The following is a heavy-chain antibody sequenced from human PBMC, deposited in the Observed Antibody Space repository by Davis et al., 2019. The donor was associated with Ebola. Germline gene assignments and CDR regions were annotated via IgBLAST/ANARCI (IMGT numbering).Heavy chain of an antibody. Sequence: GESLKISCAASGFTFSLFAMHWVRQAPGKGLEWVALSWYDGSRQYYADSVKGRFTVSRDNSKNTLYLQMDSLRAEDTAMYYCARDTWYSGDDNGGDWGQGTLVTVSS. J-gene: IGHJ4*02. V-gene: IGHV3-33*08. D-gene: IGHD1-26*01. CDR1: GFTFSLFA. CDR3: ARDTWYSGDDNGGD. CDR2: SWYDGSRQ.